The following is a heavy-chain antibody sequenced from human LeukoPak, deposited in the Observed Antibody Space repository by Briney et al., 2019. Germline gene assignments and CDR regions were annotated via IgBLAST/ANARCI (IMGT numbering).Heavy chain of an antibody. V-gene: IGHV4-39*01. CDR1: GFTSGSYG. J-gene: IGHJ5*02. CDR2: IHYTGST. CDR3: ARTCGRASVDPGTSGYNAS. Sequence: MSLSCPVSGFTSGSYGMSWVRPPQETGREWDGRIHYTGSTNYNPTLGSRVTMSVDTSTTQFSLNMTSWTATATASSDCARTCGRASVDPGTSGYNASWGQGILVTVSS. D-gene: IGHD2-2*02.